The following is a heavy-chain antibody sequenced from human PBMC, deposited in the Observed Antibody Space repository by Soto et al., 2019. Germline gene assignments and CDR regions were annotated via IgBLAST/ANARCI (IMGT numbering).Heavy chain of an antibody. CDR3: ARGQRAADGSGEIDY. V-gene: IGHV4-4*01. CDR2: IYHSGNT. Sequence: QVQLQESGPGLVKPSGTLSLTCAVSGCSISSSNWWSWVRQPPGKGLEWIGEIYHSGNTNYHPSLKSRVTISVAKSKHQFSLKLSFVTAADTAVYCCARGQRAADGSGEIDYWGQGTLVTVSS. D-gene: IGHD6-13*01. CDR1: GCSISSSNW. J-gene: IGHJ4*02.